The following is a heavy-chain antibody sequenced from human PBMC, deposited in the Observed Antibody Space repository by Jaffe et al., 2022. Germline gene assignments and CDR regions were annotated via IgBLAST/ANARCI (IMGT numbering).Heavy chain of an antibody. Sequence: EVQLVESGGGLVQPGRSLRLSCTASGFTFGDYAMSWVRQAPGKGLEWVGFIRSKAYGGTTEYAASVKGRFTISRDDSKSIAYLQMNSLKTEDTAVYYCTRRSSGWYGEIDYWGQGTLVTVSS. CDR1: GFTFGDYA. CDR3: TRRSSGWYGEIDY. D-gene: IGHD6-19*01. CDR2: IRSKAYGGTT. V-gene: IGHV3-49*04. J-gene: IGHJ4*02.